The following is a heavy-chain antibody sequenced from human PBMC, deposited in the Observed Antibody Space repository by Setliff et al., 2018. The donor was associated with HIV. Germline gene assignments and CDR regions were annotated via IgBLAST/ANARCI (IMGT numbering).Heavy chain of an antibody. D-gene: IGHD4-17*01. CDR2: IYYSGSTSGST. CDR1: GFTFSNAW. J-gene: IGHJ2*01. V-gene: IGHV4-59*01. Sequence: SETLRLSCAASGFTFSNAWRSWIRQPPGKGLEWIGYIYYSGSTSGSTNYNPSLKSRVTISLDTSKNQFSLNLSSVTAADTAVYYCASSLNGDSEPWYFDLWGRGTLVTVSS. CDR3: ASSLNGDSEPWYFDL.